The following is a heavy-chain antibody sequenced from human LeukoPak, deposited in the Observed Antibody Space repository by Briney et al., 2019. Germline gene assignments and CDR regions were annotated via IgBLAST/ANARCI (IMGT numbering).Heavy chain of an antibody. D-gene: IGHD7-27*01. Sequence: PSETLSLTCTVSGSSISNYYWGWIRQPPGKGLEWIGSIYHSGSTYYNPSLKSRVTISVDTSKNQFSLKLSSVTAADTAVYYCASSGLGIGYDAFDIWGQGTMVTVSS. V-gene: IGHV4-38-2*02. J-gene: IGHJ3*02. CDR1: GSSISNYY. CDR2: IYHSGST. CDR3: ASSGLGIGYDAFDI.